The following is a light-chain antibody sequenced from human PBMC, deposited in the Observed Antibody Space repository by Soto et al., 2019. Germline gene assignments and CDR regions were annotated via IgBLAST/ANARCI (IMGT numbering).Light chain of an antibody. Sequence: EIVLTQSPGTLSLSPGERATLSCRASQSVNSNHLAWYQQGPGQAPRLLIYGASIRATGIPDRFSGSGSGTDFALTISRLEPEDFAVFYCQQYGSSLVTFGQGTRLEI. CDR2: GAS. V-gene: IGKV3-20*01. CDR1: QSVNSNH. CDR3: QQYGSSLVT. J-gene: IGKJ5*01.